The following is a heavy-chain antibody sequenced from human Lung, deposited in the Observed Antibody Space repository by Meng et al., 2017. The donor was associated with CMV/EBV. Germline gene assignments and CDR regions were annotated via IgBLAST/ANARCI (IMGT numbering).Heavy chain of an antibody. CDR2: IFYSGST. J-gene: IGHJ4*02. CDR3: ARNFYSVVYMTTVNSFDY. Sequence: GSLRLSCSVSGASVSSGSHYWSWIRQPPGKGPEYIGYIFYSGSTRYNSSLKSRVTMSVNTSKNQFSLKLTSVTAADTAVYYCARNFYSVVYMTTVNSFDYWGQGAXVTVSS. CDR1: GASVSSGSHY. D-gene: IGHD4-11*01. V-gene: IGHV4-61*01.